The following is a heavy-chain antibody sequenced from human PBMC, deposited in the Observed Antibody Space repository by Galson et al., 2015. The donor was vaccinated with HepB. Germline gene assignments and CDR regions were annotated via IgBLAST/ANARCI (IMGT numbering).Heavy chain of an antibody. V-gene: IGHV3-23*01. CDR3: AKGGDCSRTSCYTTYYDGMDV. J-gene: IGHJ6*02. CDR1: GFTFSSYA. CDR2: ISGSGGST. Sequence: SLRLSCAASGFTFSSYAMSWVRQAPGKGLEWVSVISGSGGSTYYADSVKGRFTISRDNSKSTLYLQMNTLRAEDTAVYYCAKGGDCSRTSCYTTYYDGMDVWGQGTTVIVSS. D-gene: IGHD2-2*02.